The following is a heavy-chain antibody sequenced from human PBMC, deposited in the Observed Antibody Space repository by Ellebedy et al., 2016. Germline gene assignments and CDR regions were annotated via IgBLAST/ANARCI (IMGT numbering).Heavy chain of an antibody. CDR1: GGSVSSDY. J-gene: IGHJ3*01. Sequence: SETLSLTCSVSGGSVSSDYWNWIRRPPGKGLEWIGFVFHTGGTFFNPSLKSRLTMSVATSKSQFSLGLTSVTAADTAVYYCAKWNGGWYAFEVWGQGTMVTVSS. CDR2: VFHTGGT. CDR3: AKWNGGWYAFEV. D-gene: IGHD6-19*01. V-gene: IGHV4-59*02.